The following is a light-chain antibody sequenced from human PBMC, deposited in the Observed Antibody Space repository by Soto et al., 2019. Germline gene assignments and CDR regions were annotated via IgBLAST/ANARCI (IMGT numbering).Light chain of an antibody. CDR3: QQRVDWLT. CDR2: DAS. Sequence: EIVLTQSPGTLSLSPGDRATLSCRASQSVSIYLAWYQQKPGQAPRLLIYDASNRVTGIPARFSGSGSGTDFPLTISGVEPEDLEVYYCQQRVDWLTFDGETKLEIK. V-gene: IGKV3-11*01. CDR1: QSVSIY. J-gene: IGKJ4*01.